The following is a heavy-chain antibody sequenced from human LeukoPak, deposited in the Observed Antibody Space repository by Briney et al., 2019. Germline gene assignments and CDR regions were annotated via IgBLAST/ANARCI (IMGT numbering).Heavy chain of an antibody. J-gene: IGHJ4*02. D-gene: IGHD6-13*01. Sequence: SETLSLTCTVSGGSISSHYWSWIRQPPGKGLEWIGYIYYSGTTNYNPFLKSRVTISVDTSKNQFSLKLSSVTAADTAVYYCARGVYIAAGRYGYWGQGTLVTVSS. CDR3: ARGVYIAAGRYGY. CDR1: GGSISSHY. V-gene: IGHV4-59*11. CDR2: IYYSGTT.